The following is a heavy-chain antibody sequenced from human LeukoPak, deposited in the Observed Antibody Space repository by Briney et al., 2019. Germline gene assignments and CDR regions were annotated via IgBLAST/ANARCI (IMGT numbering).Heavy chain of an antibody. V-gene: IGHV4-34*01. CDR2: INHSGST. D-gene: IGHD5-12*01. J-gene: IGHJ4*02. CDR1: GGSISSYY. CDR3: ARGRVVATKEFDY. Sequence: SETLSLTCTVSGGSISSYYWSWIRQPPGKGLEWIGEINHSGSTNYNPSLKSRVTISVDTSKNQFSLKLSSVTAADTAVYYCARGRVVATKEFDYWGQGTLVTVSS.